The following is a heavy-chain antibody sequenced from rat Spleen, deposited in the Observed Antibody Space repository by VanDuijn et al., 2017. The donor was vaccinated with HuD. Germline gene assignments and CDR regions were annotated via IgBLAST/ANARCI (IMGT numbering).Heavy chain of an antibody. Sequence: EVQLVESGGGLVQPGRSLKLSCVASGFTFNNYWMTWVRQAPTKGLEWVATISYDGNKTYYRDSVKGRFTISRDDARSTLNLHMDSLRSEDTAIYYCTRRGYLSDWYFDFWGPGTMVTVSS. CDR3: TRRGYLSDWYFDF. J-gene: IGHJ1*01. V-gene: IGHV5-29*01. CDR1: GFTFNNYW. D-gene: IGHD4-4*01. CDR2: ISYDGNKT.